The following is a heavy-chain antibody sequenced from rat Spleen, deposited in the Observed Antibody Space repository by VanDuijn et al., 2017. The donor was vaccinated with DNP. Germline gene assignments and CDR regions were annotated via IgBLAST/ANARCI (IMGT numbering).Heavy chain of an antibody. CDR3: ARQGLRRVYWYFDF. CDR1: GFTFNYYW. D-gene: IGHD1-11*01. V-gene: IGHV5-31*01. Sequence: EVQLVESGGGLVQPGRSLKLSCVASGFTFNYYWMAWVRQVPGKGLEWIASITSGSGSTSYLDSVRGRFTISRDDAKDTLSLQMNSLRSEDTATYYCARQGLRRVYWYFDFWGPGTMVTVSS. CDR2: ITSGSGST. J-gene: IGHJ1*01.